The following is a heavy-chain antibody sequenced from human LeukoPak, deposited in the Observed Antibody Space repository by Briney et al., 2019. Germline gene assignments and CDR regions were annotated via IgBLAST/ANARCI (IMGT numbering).Heavy chain of an antibody. CDR3: AKRGGFGENYFDY. CDR2: ISASGGST. CDR1: GFTFSSYA. D-gene: IGHD3-10*01. J-gene: IGHJ4*02. Sequence: GGSLRLSCAASGFTFSSYAMSWVRQAPGKGLEWVSAISASGGSTYYADSVKGRFTISRDNSKNTLYLQMNSLRAEDTAVYHCAKRGGFGENYFDYWGQGTLVTVSS. V-gene: IGHV3-23*01.